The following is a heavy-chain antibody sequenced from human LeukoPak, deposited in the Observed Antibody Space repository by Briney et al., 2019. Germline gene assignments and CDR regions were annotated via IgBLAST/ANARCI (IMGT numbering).Heavy chain of an antibody. J-gene: IGHJ4*02. D-gene: IGHD2-2*01. V-gene: IGHV4-38-2*01. CDR2: IYHSGST. CDR3: ASHHLSYCSSPSCYHHYFDY. CDR1: GYSISSGYY. Sequence: PSETLSLTCAVSGYSISSGYYWGWIRQPPGKGLEWIGSIYHSGSTYYNPSLKSRVTISVDTSKNQFSLELSSVTAADTAVYYCASHHLSYCSSPSCYHHYFDYWGQGTLVTVSS.